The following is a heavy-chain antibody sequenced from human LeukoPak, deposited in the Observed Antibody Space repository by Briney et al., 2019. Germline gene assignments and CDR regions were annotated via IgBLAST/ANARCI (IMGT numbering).Heavy chain of an antibody. V-gene: IGHV1-46*01. CDR2: INPSGGST. CDR1: GYTFTSYY. Sequence: ASVKVSCKASGYTFTSYYMHWVRQAPGQGLEWMGKINPSGGSTDYAQKFQDRLTMTRGTSTSTVYMQLSSLRSEDTAVYYCARGVPFLDFWGQGTLVTVSS. J-gene: IGHJ4*02. CDR3: ARGVPFLDF. D-gene: IGHD3-3*01.